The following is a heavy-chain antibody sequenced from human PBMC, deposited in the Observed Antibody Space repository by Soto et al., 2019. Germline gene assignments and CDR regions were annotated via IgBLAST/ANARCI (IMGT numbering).Heavy chain of an antibody. CDR1: GFTFSDYY. V-gene: IGHV3-11*01. CDR2: ISSSGSTT. Sequence: GESLKISCAASGFTFSDYYMSWIRQAPGKGLEWVSYISSSGSTTYYADSVKGRFTISRDNAKNSLYLQMNSLRAEDTAVYYCAPSTIFGVAPPGWFDPWGQGTLVTVSS. J-gene: IGHJ5*02. D-gene: IGHD3-3*01. CDR3: APSTIFGVAPPGWFDP.